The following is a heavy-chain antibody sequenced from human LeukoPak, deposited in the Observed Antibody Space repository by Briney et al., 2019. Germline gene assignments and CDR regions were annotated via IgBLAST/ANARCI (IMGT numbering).Heavy chain of an antibody. Sequence: PSETLSLTCTVSGGSFSRYYWSWIRQSPGKGLEWIGYIYYSGCTDYNPSLKSRVTISLDTSKNQFSLKLSSVTAADTAVYYCARDRASYFDYWGQGTLVTVSS. CDR2: IYYSGCT. CDR1: GGSFSRYY. J-gene: IGHJ4*02. CDR3: ARDRASYFDY. V-gene: IGHV4-59*01.